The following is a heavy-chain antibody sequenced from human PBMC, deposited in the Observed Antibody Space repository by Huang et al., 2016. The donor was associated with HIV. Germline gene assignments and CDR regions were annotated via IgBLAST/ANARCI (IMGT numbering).Heavy chain of an antibody. V-gene: IGHV3-30*18. CDR3: AKDRLSATGSSYFDY. D-gene: IGHD6-13*01. CDR2: ISYDGSNK. J-gene: IGHJ4*02. CDR1: GFTFSRYG. Sequence: QVHLVESGGGVVQPGRSLRLSCAASGFTFSRYGIHWVRQAPAKGLEWVAVISYDGSNKYYADAVKGRFTISRDNSKNTLYLEINSLRDEDTAVYYCAKDRLSATGSSYFDYWGQGTLVTVSS.